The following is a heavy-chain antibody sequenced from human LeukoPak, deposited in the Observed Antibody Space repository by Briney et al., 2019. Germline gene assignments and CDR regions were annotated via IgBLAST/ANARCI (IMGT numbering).Heavy chain of an antibody. Sequence: NPSETLSLTCSVSGGSISSLYWSWLRQPPGKGLEWLGYIYYTGSTNYNPSLKSRVTMFVDMSKNQFSLRLSSVTAADTAVYYCARHRAYSSSSPFDYWGQGTLVTVSS. CDR2: IYYTGST. J-gene: IGHJ4*02. D-gene: IGHD6-6*01. CDR1: GGSISSLY. V-gene: IGHV4-59*08. CDR3: ARHRAYSSSSPFDY.